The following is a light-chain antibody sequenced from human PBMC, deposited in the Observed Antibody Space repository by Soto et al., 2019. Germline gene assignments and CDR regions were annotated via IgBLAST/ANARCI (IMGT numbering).Light chain of an antibody. J-gene: IGLJ1*01. V-gene: IGLV2-14*01. CDR1: SSDVGGYNY. CDR2: EVS. Sequence: QSVLTQPASVSGSPGQSITISCTGTSSDVGGYNYVSWHQQHPGKAPKLLIYEVSHRPSGVSNRFSGSKSGNTASLTISGLQAEDEADYYCSSYTSSNTLLYVFGTGTKVTVL. CDR3: SSYTSSNTLLYV.